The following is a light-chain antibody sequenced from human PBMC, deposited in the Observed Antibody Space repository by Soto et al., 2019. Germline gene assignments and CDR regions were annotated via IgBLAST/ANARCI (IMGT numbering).Light chain of an antibody. CDR1: QSLRSS. J-gene: IGKJ1*01. CDR3: QQYNNWPQT. V-gene: IGKV3-15*01. CDR2: DAS. Sequence: ETMMTRSPDTLSVSLGERATLSCRASQSLRSSLAWYQQKPGQAPRLLIYDASTRATGIPARFSGSGSGTDFTLTISGLQSEDFAVYYCQQYNNWPQTFGQGTKVEIK.